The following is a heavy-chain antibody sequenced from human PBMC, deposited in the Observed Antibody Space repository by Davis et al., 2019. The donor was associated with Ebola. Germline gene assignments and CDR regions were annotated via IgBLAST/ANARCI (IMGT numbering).Heavy chain of an antibody. J-gene: IGHJ4*02. Sequence: GSLRLSCTVSGGYISSYYWSWIRQPPGKGLEWIGYIYYSGSTNYNPSLKSRVTISVDTSKNQFSLKLSSVTAADTAVYYCASSDYYDSSGYYHWGQGTLVTVSS. CDR3: ASSDYYDSSGYYH. CDR1: GGYISSYY. V-gene: IGHV4-59*01. D-gene: IGHD3-22*01. CDR2: IYYSGST.